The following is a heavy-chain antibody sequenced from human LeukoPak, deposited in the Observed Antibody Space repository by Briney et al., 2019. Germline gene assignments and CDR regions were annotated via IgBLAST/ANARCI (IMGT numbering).Heavy chain of an antibody. D-gene: IGHD1-7*01. J-gene: IGHJ4*02. CDR2: IIPIFGTV. CDR1: GGTFSSYA. Sequence: SVKVSCKASGGTFSSYAISWVRLAPGQGLEWMGGIIPIFGTVNYAQKFQGRVTITTDESTSTAYMELSSLRSEDTAVYYCARGPSITGTTATGWDYWGQGTLVTVSS. V-gene: IGHV1-69*05. CDR3: ARGPSITGTTATGWDY.